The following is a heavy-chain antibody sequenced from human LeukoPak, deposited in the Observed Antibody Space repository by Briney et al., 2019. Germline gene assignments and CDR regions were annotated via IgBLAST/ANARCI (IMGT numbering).Heavy chain of an antibody. V-gene: IGHV1-46*01. Sequence: ASVKVSCKASGYTFTSYYMHWVRQAPGQGLEWRGIINPSGGSTSYAQKLQGRVTMTRDTSTSTVYMELSSLRSEDTAVYYCARDDYSGYDYENYWGQGTLVTVSS. D-gene: IGHD5-12*01. CDR3: ARDDYSGYDYENY. CDR1: GYTFTSYY. CDR2: INPSGGST. J-gene: IGHJ4*02.